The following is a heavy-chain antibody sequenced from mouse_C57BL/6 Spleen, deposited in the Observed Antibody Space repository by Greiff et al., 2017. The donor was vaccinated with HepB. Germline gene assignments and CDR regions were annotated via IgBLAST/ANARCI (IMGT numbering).Heavy chain of an antibody. D-gene: IGHD1-1*01. CDR1: GYTFTDYN. Sequence: EVKLMESGPELVKPGASVKMSCKASGYTFTDYNMHWVKQSHGKSLEWIGYINPNNGGTSYNQKFKGKATLTVNKSSSTAYMELRSLTSEDSAVYYCARWGDYYYGSSYFDYWGQGTTLTVSS. CDR2: INPNNGGT. J-gene: IGHJ2*01. V-gene: IGHV1-22*01. CDR3: ARWGDYYYGSSYFDY.